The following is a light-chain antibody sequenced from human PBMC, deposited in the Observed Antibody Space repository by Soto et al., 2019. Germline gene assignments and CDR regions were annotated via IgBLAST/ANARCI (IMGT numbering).Light chain of an antibody. CDR1: GSNIGAGYD. J-gene: IGLJ2*01. V-gene: IGLV1-40*01. Sequence: QSVLTQPPSVSGAPGQRVSISCTGSGSNIGAGYDVHWYRHLPGTAPKLLIYANINRPSGVPDRFSGSKSGTSASLAITGLQAEDEADYYCLSYDNSLSGVLFGGGTKLTVL. CDR3: LSYDNSLSGVL. CDR2: ANI.